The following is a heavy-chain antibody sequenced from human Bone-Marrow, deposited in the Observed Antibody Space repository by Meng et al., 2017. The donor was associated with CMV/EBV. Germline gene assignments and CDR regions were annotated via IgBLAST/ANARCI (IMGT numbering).Heavy chain of an antibody. V-gene: IGHV4-59*01. CDR2: IYYSGST. D-gene: IGHD4-23*01. Sequence: SETLSLTCTVSGGSISSYYRSWIRQPPGKGLEWIGYIYYSGSTNYNPSLKSRVTISVDTSKNQFSLKLSSVTAADTAVYYCARENSENWFDPWGQGTLVTVSS. CDR3: ARENSENWFDP. CDR1: GGSISSYY. J-gene: IGHJ5*02.